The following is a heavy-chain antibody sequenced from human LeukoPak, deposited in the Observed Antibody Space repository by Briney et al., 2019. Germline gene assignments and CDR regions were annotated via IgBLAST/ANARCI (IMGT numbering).Heavy chain of an antibody. J-gene: IGHJ4*02. D-gene: IGHD6-19*01. CDR1: GGTFISYA. CDR3: ASRYSSGLETIDY. CDR2: IIPIFVTA. Sequence: ASVKVSCKDSGGTFISYAISWVGQARGQGREWRGRIIPIFVTANYSQKFQGRVTITTDESTSTAYMELSSLRSEDTAVYYCASRYSSGLETIDYWGQGTLVTVSS. V-gene: IGHV1-69*05.